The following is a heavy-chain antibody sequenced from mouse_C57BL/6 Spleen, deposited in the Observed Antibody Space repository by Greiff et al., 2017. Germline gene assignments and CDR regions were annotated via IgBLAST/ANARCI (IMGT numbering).Heavy chain of an antibody. CDR3: ARLTYYSNYGAMDY. D-gene: IGHD2-5*01. CDR1: GYAFSSYW. Sequence: VQLKQSGAELVKPGASVKISCKASGYAFSSYWMNWVKQRPGKGLEWIGQIYPGDGDTNYNGKFKGKATLTADKSSSTAYMQLSSLTSEDSAVYFCARLTYYSNYGAMDYWGQGTSVTVSS. J-gene: IGHJ4*01. CDR2: IYPGDGDT. V-gene: IGHV1-80*01.